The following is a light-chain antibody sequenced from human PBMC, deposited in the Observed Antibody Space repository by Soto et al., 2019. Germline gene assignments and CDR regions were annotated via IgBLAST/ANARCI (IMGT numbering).Light chain of an antibody. CDR2: DAS. V-gene: IGKV3-11*01. J-gene: IGKJ4*01. CDR3: QQRTKWPLS. Sequence: EIVLTQSPATLSLSPGERATLSCRASQSISIYLAWYQQKPGQAPRLLIYDASNRATGIPARFSGSGSGTGFTLTISSLGPEDVAVYYCQQRTKWPLSFGGGTKVEIK. CDR1: QSISIY.